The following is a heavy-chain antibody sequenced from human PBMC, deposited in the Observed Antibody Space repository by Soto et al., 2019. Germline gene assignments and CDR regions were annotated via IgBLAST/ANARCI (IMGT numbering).Heavy chain of an antibody. D-gene: IGHD2-2*01. V-gene: IGHV4-61*01. J-gene: IGHJ4*02. Sequence: SETLSLTCSVAGDSVSSASYYWNWIRQPPGQGLEWIGHVYYSGTTNYNPSLKSRVTISADTSKNQVSLKLSSVTAADTAMYYCARSSQGHREATDPFDYWGQGTLVTVSS. CDR3: ARSSQGHREATDPFDY. CDR1: GDSVSSASYY. CDR2: VYYSGTT.